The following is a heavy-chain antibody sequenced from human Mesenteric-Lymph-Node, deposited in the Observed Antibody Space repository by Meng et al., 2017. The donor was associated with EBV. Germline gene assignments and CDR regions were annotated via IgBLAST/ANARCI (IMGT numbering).Heavy chain of an antibody. J-gene: IGHJ4*02. Sequence: QVQLQESGPRLVKPSETLSLTCTVSGGSVNSDQYYWSWIRQPPGKGLEWIGYVYNSENTNYNPSLKSRVTISVESSKNQFSLNLTSVTAADTAVYYCARVGQWLPIDYWGQETLVTVSS. V-gene: IGHV4-61*01. CDR1: GGSVNSDQYY. CDR2: VYNSENT. D-gene: IGHD6-19*01. CDR3: ARVGQWLPIDY.